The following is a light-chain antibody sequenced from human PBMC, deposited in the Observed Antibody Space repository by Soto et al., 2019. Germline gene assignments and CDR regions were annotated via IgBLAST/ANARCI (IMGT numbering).Light chain of an antibody. CDR2: AAS. CDR3: NQSYSAPWT. CDR1: QSISSY. Sequence: DIQVTQSPSSLSASVGDRVTITCRASQSISSYLNWYRQKPGRAPNLLIYAASKLQSGVPSRFSGSGSGTDFTLTTSSLQPGHFAIYYCNQSYSAPWTFGQRTKVEIK. J-gene: IGKJ1*01. V-gene: IGKV1-39*01.